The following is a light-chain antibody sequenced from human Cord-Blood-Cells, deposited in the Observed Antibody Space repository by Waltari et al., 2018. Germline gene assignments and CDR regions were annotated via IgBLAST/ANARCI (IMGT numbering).Light chain of an antibody. CDR2: WAS. CDR3: QQYYSTPYT. CDR1: QSVLYSSNNKNY. J-gene: IGKJ2*01. V-gene: IGKV4-1*01. Sequence: DIVMTQSPDSLAVSLGERAAINCKSSQSVLYSSNNKNYLAWYQQKPGQPPKLLIYWASTRESGAPDRFSGSGSGTDFTLTISSLQAEDVAVYYCQQYYSTPYTFGQGTKL.